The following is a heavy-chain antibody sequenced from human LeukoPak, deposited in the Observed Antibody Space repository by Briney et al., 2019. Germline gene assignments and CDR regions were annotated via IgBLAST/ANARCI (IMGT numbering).Heavy chain of an antibody. J-gene: IGHJ4*02. Sequence: SVKVSCKASGYTFTSYYMHWVRQAPGQGLEWMGGIIPIFGTANYAQKFQGRVTITADESTSTAYMELSSLRSEDTAVYYCAREKDIVVVPAATGHFDYWGQGTLVTVSS. V-gene: IGHV1-69*13. CDR3: AREKDIVVVPAATGHFDY. CDR1: GYTFTSYY. D-gene: IGHD2-2*01. CDR2: IIPIFGTA.